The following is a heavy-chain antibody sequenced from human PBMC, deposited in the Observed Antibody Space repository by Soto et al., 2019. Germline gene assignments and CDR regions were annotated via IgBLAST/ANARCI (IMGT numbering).Heavy chain of an antibody. J-gene: IGHJ4*02. D-gene: IGHD3-10*01. Sequence: PSETLSLTCSVSGGSIDSSNYYWGWIRQPPGKTLEWIGSIFHSGSTSYNPSLMSRVTISVDTSNNQFSLKVNYVTAADTAVYYCAVYCLGSTGNDYWGQGTLVTVSS. CDR3: AVYCLGSTGNDY. V-gene: IGHV4-39*01. CDR2: IFHSGST. CDR1: GGSIDSSNYY.